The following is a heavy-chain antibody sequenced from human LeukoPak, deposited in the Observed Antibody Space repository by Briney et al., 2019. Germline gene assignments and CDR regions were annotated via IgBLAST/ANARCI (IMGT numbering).Heavy chain of an antibody. CDR3: ARVRDILTGYYLFDY. CDR1: GYTFTSYY. J-gene: IGHJ4*02. Sequence: GASVKVSCKASGYTFTSYYMHWVRQAPGQGLEWMGIINPSGGSTSYAQKFQGRVTMTRTTSISTAYMELSSLRSEDTAVYYCARVRDILTGYYLFDYWGQGTLVTVSS. V-gene: IGHV1-46*01. D-gene: IGHD3-9*01. CDR2: INPSGGST.